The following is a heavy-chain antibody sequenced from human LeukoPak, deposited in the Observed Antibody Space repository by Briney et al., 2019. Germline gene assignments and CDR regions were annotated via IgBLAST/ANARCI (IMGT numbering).Heavy chain of an antibody. CDR3: ARQGDNYGFDAFDI. J-gene: IGHJ3*02. D-gene: IGHD5-18*01. V-gene: IGHV4-61*02. CDR1: GGSISSSSYY. Sequence: SETLSLTCTVSGGSISSSSYYWSCIRQPAGKALEWIGRIYTSGSTNYNPSLKSRVTMSVDTSKNQFSLKLSSVTAADTAVYYCARQGDNYGFDAFDIWGQGTMVTASS. CDR2: IYTSGST.